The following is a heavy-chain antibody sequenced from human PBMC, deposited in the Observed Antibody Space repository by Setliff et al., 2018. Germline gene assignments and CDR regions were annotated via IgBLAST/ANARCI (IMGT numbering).Heavy chain of an antibody. CDR2: LNPSSGNT. CDR3: ARAHSGSDFHDPFDI. V-gene: IGHV1-8*03. CDR1: GYSFTSND. J-gene: IGHJ3*02. Sequence: ASVKVSCKASGYSFTSNDINWVRQATGQGPEWMGWLNPSSGNTGYAPKFQGRVTITRSTSLSTAYMELSSLRSEDTAFYYCARAHSGSDFHDPFDIWGQGTMVTVSS. D-gene: IGHD1-26*01.